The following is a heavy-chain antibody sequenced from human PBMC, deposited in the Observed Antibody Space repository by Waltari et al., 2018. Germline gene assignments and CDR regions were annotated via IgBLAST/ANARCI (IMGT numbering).Heavy chain of an antibody. CDR1: GFTFRSCG. D-gene: IGHD3-10*01. CDR3: ARNDYNGNSFDY. CDR2: IWYDVSNK. J-gene: IGHJ4*02. V-gene: IGHV3-33*01. Sequence: QVHLVESGGGVVQPGRSLRLSCAAFGFTFRSCGMHWVRQAPGKGLEWVAVIWYDVSNKHYADSVKGRFTISRDNSKNTLYLQMNSLRAEDTAVYYCARNDYNGNSFDYWGQGTLVTVSS.